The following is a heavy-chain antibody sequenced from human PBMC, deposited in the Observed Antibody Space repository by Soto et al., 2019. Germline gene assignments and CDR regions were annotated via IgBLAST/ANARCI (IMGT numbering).Heavy chain of an antibody. Sequence: QVQLQESGPGLVKHSQTLSLTCTVSGGSISSGGYYWSCIRQHPGKGLEWIGYIYYSGSTYYNPSLKSLVTISVDTSKNQFSLKLSSVTAADTAVYYCARGTLSSSSWYYYYGMDVWGQGTTVTVSS. V-gene: IGHV4-31*01. CDR1: GGSISSGGYY. D-gene: IGHD6-13*01. J-gene: IGHJ6*02. CDR3: ARGTLSSSSWYYYYGMDV. CDR2: IYYSGST.